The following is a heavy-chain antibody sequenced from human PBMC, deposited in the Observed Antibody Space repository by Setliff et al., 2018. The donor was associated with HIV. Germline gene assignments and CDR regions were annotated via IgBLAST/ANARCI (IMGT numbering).Heavy chain of an antibody. J-gene: IGHJ4*02. CDR2: ITHTGST. D-gene: IGHD3-3*02. CDR1: GGSIDFGAYY. V-gene: IGHV4-31*03. Sequence: SETLSLTCTVSGGSIDFGAYYWNWIRQHPGKGLEYIGYITHTGSTYYNPSLESRVTISIDTSKNQFSLKLSSVTAADTAVYFCARLEKLDDISYFDYWGQGTLVTVS. CDR3: ARLEKLDDISYFDY.